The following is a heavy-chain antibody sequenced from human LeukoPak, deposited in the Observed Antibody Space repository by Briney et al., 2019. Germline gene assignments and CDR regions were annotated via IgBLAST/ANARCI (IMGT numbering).Heavy chain of an antibody. D-gene: IGHD3-22*01. V-gene: IGHV4-39*01. CDR1: GGSISSSRYY. Sequence: MTSETLSLTCTVSGGSISSSRYYWGWIRQPPGKGLEWIGSIYYSGSTYYNPSLKSRVTISVDTSKNQFSLKLSSVTAADTAVYYCARLGYYDSSGYYAYFDYWGQGTLVTVSS. CDR3: ARLGYYDSSGYYAYFDY. CDR2: IYYSGST. J-gene: IGHJ4*02.